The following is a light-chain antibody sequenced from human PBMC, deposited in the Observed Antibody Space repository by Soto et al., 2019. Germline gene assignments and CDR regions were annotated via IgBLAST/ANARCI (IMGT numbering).Light chain of an antibody. Sequence: QSALTQPASVSGSPGQSITLSCTGTSSDIGGYDYVSWYQRHPGKAPKLIIYDVNNRPSGVSNRFSGSKSGNTAYLTISGLQAEDEADYYCTSYASVSSHVVFGGGTKLTV. CDR1: SSDIGGYDY. CDR2: DVN. J-gene: IGLJ2*01. CDR3: TSYASVSSHVV. V-gene: IGLV2-14*01.